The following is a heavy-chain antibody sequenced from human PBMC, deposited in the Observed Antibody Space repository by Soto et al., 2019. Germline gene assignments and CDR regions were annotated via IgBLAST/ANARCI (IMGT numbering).Heavy chain of an antibody. J-gene: IGHJ6*02. CDR3: ARGGAAAGTYYYYGMDV. CDR2: ISAYNGNT. Sequence: ASVKVSCKASGYTFTSYGISWVRQAPGQGLEWMGWISAYNGNTNYAQKLQGRVTMTTDTSTSTAHMELRSLRSDDTAVYYCARGGAAAGTYYYYGMDVWGQGTTVTVSS. V-gene: IGHV1-18*04. D-gene: IGHD6-13*01. CDR1: GYTFTSYG.